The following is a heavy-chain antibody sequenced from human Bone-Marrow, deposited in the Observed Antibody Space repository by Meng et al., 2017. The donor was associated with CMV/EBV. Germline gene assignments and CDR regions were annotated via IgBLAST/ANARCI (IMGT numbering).Heavy chain of an antibody. CDR3: ARDLSFRDDILTGFVLSDP. J-gene: IGHJ5*02. D-gene: IGHD3-9*01. CDR1: GYTFTSYG. Sequence: ASVKVSCKASGYTFTSYGISWVRQAPGQGLEWMGWISAYNGNTNYAQKLQGRVTMTTDTYTSTAYMELRSLRSDDTAVYYCARDLSFRDDILTGFVLSDPWGQGTLVTVSS. V-gene: IGHV1-18*01. CDR2: ISAYNGNT.